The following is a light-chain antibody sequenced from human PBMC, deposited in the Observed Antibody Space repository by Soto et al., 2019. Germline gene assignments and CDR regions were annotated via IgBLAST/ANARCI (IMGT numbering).Light chain of an antibody. CDR3: QQYNPYSPWT. Sequence: NQMAQSPSPLSAYVGDRVTITCRASQRITGWLAWCQQKPGKAPKLLISKASSLQSGVPSRFSGSGSGTEFTLTISSLQPDDFATYYCQQYNPYSPWTFGQGTKVDIK. J-gene: IGKJ1*01. CDR2: KAS. V-gene: IGKV1-5*03. CDR1: QRITGW.